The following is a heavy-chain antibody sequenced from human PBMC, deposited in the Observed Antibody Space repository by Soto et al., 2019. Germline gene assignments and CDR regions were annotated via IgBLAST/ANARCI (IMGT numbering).Heavy chain of an antibody. Sequence: PGGSLRLSCAASGFTFSNFAMYWVRQAPGKGLEWVTVISYDGSHKYYADSVKGRFTISRDNSKNTLYLQMNNLRAEDSAVYFCARDYSYQRAMDVWGQGPTVTVYS. D-gene: IGHD2-15*01. V-gene: IGHV3-30-3*01. J-gene: IGHJ6*02. CDR2: ISYDGSHK. CDR1: GFTFSNFA. CDR3: ARDYSYQRAMDV.